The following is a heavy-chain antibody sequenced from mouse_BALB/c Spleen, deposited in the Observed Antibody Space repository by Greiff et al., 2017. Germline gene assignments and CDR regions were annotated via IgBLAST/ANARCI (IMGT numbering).Heavy chain of an antibody. CDR1: GYTFSSYW. Sequence: QVQLQQSGAELMKPGASVKISCKATGYTFSSYWIEWVKQRPGHGLEWIGEILPGSGSTNYNEKFKGKATFTADTSSNTAYRQLSSLTSEDSAVYYCARRGKYYYGSSYEYYFDYWGQGTTLTVSS. D-gene: IGHD1-1*01. CDR2: ILPGSGST. CDR3: ARRGKYYYGSSYEYYFDY. V-gene: IGHV1-9*01. J-gene: IGHJ2*01.